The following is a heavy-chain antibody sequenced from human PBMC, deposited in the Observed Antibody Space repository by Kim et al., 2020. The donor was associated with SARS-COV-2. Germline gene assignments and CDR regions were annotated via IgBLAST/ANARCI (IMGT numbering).Heavy chain of an antibody. CDR1: GFTVSSNY. V-gene: IGHV3-53*01. D-gene: IGHD2-2*03. Sequence: GGSLRLSCAASGFTVSSNYMSWVRQAPGKGLEWVSVIYSGGSTYYADSVKGRFTISRDNSKNTLYLQMNSLRAEDTAVYYCARAGYCSSTSCYDMENWFDPWGQGTLVTVSS. CDR2: IYSGGST. CDR3: ARAGYCSSTSCYDMENWFDP. J-gene: IGHJ5*02.